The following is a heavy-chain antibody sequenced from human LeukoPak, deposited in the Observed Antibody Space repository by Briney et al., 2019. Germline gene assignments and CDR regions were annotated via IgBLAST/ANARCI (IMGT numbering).Heavy chain of an antibody. J-gene: IGHJ4*02. CDR2: IKQDGSEK. Sequence: GGSLRLSCAASGFTFSSYWMSWVRQAPGKGLERVANIKQDGSEKYYVDSVKGRFTISRDNAKNSLYLQMNSLRDEDTAVYYCARVRRDRLLYFDYWGQGTLVTVSS. V-gene: IGHV3-7*01. CDR1: GFTFSSYW. CDR3: ARVRRDRLLYFDY. D-gene: IGHD5-12*01.